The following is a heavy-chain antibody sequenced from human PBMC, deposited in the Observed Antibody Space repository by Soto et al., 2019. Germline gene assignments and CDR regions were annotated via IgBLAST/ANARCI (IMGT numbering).Heavy chain of an antibody. J-gene: IGHJ4*02. D-gene: IGHD5-18*01. CDR1: GFTFSNAW. CDR3: TTDNWNTAMDIFDY. Sequence: GGSLRLSCAASGFTFSNAWMSWVRQAPGKGLEWVGRIKSKTDGGTTDYAAPVKGRFTISRDDSKNTLYLQMNSLKTEDTAVYYCTTDNWNTAMDIFDYWGQGTLVTVSS. CDR2: IKSKTDGGTT. V-gene: IGHV3-15*01.